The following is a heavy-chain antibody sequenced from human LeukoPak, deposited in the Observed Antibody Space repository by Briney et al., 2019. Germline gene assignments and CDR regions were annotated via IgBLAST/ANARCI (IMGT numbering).Heavy chain of an antibody. D-gene: IGHD2-15*01. V-gene: IGHV5-51*01. CDR3: ASQQSHCSGGSCYSDAFDI. CDR1: GHSFTSYW. Sequence: GESLKISCKGSGHSFTSYWIGWVRQMPGKGLEWMGIIYPGDSDTRYSPSFQGQVTISADKSISTAYLQWSSLKASDTAMYYCASQQSHCSGGSCYSDAFDIWGQGTMVTVSS. CDR2: IYPGDSDT. J-gene: IGHJ3*02.